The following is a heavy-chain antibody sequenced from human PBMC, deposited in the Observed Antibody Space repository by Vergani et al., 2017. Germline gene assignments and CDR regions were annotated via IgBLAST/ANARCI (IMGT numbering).Heavy chain of an antibody. D-gene: IGHD2-2*01. Sequence: QVQLVQSGAEVKKPGASVKVSCKASGYTFTSYGISWVRQAPGQGLEWMGGFDPEDGETIYAQKFQGRVTMTEDTSTDTAYMELSSLRSEDTAVYYCAADIVVVPAALSWGQGTLVTVSS. CDR3: AADIVVVPAALS. J-gene: IGHJ4*02. CDR2: FDPEDGET. CDR1: GYTFTSYG. V-gene: IGHV1-24*01.